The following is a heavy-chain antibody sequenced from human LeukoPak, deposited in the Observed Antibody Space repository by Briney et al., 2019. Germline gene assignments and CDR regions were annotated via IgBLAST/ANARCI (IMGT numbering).Heavy chain of an antibody. CDR2: IYYSGST. CDR1: CGSISSGDYY. CDR3: AREILVVVPAAILDWFDP. J-gene: IGHJ5*02. D-gene: IGHD2-2*02. Sequence: SQTLSLTCTVSCGSISSGDYYWSWIRQPPGKGLEWIGYIYYSGSTYYNPSLKSRVTISVDTSKNQFSLKLSSVTAADTAVYYCAREILVVVPAAILDWFDPWGQGTLVTVSS. V-gene: IGHV4-30-4*08.